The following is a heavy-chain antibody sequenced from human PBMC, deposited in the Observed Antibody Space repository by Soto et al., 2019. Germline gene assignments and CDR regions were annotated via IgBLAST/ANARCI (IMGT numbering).Heavy chain of an antibody. CDR1: GFTFSSYA. D-gene: IGHD3-16*01. J-gene: IGHJ4*02. Sequence: PGGSLRLSCAASGFTFSSYAMSWVRQAPGKGLEWVSAISGSGGSTYYADSVKGRFTISRDNSKNTLYLEMDSLRVEDTAVYYCTRDIGGRGALWGPGTLVTV. CDR2: ISGSGGST. CDR3: TRDIGGRGAL. V-gene: IGHV3-23*01.